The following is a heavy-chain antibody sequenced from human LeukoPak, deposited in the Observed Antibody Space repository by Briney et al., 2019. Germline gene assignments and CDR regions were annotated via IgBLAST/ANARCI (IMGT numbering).Heavy chain of an antibody. CDR1: GYTFTSYY. J-gene: IGHJ5*02. V-gene: IGHV1-46*01. CDR2: INPSGGST. Sequence: GASVKVSCKASGYTFTSYYMHWVRQAPGQGLEWMGIINPSGGSTSYAQKFQGRVTMTRDTSTSTVYMELSSLRSEDTAVYYCARQSIAAAGTCWFDPWGQGTLVTVSS. CDR3: ARQSIAAAGTCWFDP. D-gene: IGHD6-13*01.